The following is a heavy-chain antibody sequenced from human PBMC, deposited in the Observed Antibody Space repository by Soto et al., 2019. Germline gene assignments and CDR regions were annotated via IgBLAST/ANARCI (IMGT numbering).Heavy chain of an antibody. J-gene: IGHJ4*02. CDR3: ARDSVERNSWYSYYFDY. CDR2: ISSSSSTI. D-gene: IGHD6-13*01. CDR1: GFTFSSYS. V-gene: IGHV3-48*01. Sequence: GGSLRLSCAASGFTFSSYSMNWVRQAPGKGLEWVSYISSSSSTIYYADSVKGRFTISRDNAKNSLYLQMNSLRAEDTAVYYCARDSVERNSWYSYYFDYWGQGTLVTVSS.